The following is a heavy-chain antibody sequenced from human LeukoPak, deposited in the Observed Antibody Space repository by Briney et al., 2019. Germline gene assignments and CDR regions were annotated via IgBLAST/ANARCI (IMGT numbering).Heavy chain of an antibody. CDR3: ARDTALYYDFWSGYYTGNFDY. CDR1: GFTFSSYS. J-gene: IGHJ4*02. Sequence: PGGSLRLSCAASGFTFSSYSMNWVRQAPGKGLEWVSSISSSSSYMYYADSVKGRFTISRDNAKNSLYLQMNSLRAEDTAVYYCARDTALYYDFWSGYYTGNFDYWGQGTLVTVSS. V-gene: IGHV3-21*01. D-gene: IGHD3-3*01. CDR2: ISSSSSYM.